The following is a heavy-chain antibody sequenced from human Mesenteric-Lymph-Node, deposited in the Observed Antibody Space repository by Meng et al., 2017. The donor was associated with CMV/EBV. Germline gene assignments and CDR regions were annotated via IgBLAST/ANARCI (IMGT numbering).Heavy chain of an antibody. CDR2: ICGSGGST. Sequence: GGSLRLSCAASGFTFYSYAMIWVRQAPGKGLEWVSSICGSGGSTYYADSVKGRFTISRDNSKNTLYLQMNSLRAEDTAVYYCAKGGGYCSSNTCKSSWGYFDHWGQGTLVTVSS. CDR3: AKGGGYCSSNTCKSSWGYFDH. V-gene: IGHV3-23*01. D-gene: IGHD2-2*01. CDR1: GFTFYSYA. J-gene: IGHJ4*02.